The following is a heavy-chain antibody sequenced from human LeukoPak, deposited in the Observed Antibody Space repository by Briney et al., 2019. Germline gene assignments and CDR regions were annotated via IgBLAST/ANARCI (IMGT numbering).Heavy chain of an antibody. D-gene: IGHD5-18*01. J-gene: IGHJ5*01. CDR2: AYYSGKT. CDR1: GDLVGTHY. CDR3: ARGSGGYVYAYGVKWFDS. V-gene: IGHV4-59*02. Sequence: SETLSLTCSVSGDLVGTHYWSWLPRSPGRSLEWIGSAYYSGKTNYNPPLQNRLTISTDTSKNHFSLRLISVTAAETAVYYCARGSGGYVYAYGVKWFDSWGRGILVTVSS.